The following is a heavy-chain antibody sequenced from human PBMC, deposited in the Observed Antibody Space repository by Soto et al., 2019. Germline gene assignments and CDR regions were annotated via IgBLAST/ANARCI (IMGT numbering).Heavy chain of an antibody. CDR2: ISAYHSNT. D-gene: IGHD3-16*01. J-gene: IGHJ5*02. CDR3: ARVQYDYVKNWFDP. CDR1: GYTFTSYG. Sequence: ASVKVSCKASGYTFTSYGISWVRQAPGQGLEWMGWISAYHSNTNYAQKLQGRVTMTTDTSTSTAYMELRSLRSDDTAVYYSARVQYDYVKNWFDPWGQGTLVTVSS. V-gene: IGHV1-18*01.